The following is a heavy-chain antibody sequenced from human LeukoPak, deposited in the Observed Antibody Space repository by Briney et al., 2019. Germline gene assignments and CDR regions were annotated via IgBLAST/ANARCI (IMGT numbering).Heavy chain of an antibody. CDR3: AKDLATTIGGYYYYYYGMDI. CDR1: GFTFSSYA. D-gene: IGHD3-16*01. J-gene: IGHJ6*02. Sequence: GGSLRLSCAASGFTFSSYAMHWVRQAPGKGLEWVAVISYDGSNKYYADSVKGRFTISRDNSKNTLYLQMNSLRAEDTAVYYCAKDLATTIGGYYYYYYGMDIWGQGTTVTVSS. CDR2: ISYDGSNK. V-gene: IGHV3-30-3*01.